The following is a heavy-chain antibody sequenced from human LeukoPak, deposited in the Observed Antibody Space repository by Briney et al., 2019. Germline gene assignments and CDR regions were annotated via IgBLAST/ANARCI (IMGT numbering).Heavy chain of an antibody. Sequence: ASVEVSCKASGFTFTSSAVQWVRQARGQRLEWIGWIVVGSGNTNYAQKFQERVTITRDMSTSTAYMELSSLRSEDTAVYYCAAPDGSGSFFDYWGQGTLVTVSS. CDR1: GFTFTSSA. CDR2: IVVGSGNT. CDR3: AAPDGSGSFFDY. V-gene: IGHV1-58*01. D-gene: IGHD3-10*01. J-gene: IGHJ4*02.